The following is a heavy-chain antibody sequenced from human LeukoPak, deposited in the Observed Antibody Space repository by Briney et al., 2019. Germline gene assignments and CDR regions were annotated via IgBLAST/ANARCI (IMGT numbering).Heavy chain of an antibody. D-gene: IGHD3-9*01. CDR1: GYTFTGYY. CDR3: AREGYDILTGYYEKGDMYYYYGMDV. V-gene: IGHV1-2*04. J-gene: IGHJ6*02. Sequence: GASVKVSCKASGYTFTGYYMHWVRQAPGQGLEWMGWINPNSGGTNYAQKFQGWVTMTRDTSISTAYMELSRLRSDDTAVYYCAREGYDILTGYYEKGDMYYYYGMDVWGQGTTVTVSS. CDR2: INPNSGGT.